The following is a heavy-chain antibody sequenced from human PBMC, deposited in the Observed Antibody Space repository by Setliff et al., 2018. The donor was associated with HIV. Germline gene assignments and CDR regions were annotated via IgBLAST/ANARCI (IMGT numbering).Heavy chain of an antibody. J-gene: IGHJ4*02. D-gene: IGHD3-10*01. CDR2: INPNNGGT. CDR1: GYTFTAYY. Sequence: ASVKVSCKTSGYTFTAYYIHWVRQAPGQGLEWMGWINPNNGGTKYAQNFQGRVTMTRDTSITTAYMELSSLISDDTAVYYCAREERYYGGKRALDYWGQGMLVTVSS. CDR3: AREERYYGGKRALDY. V-gene: IGHV1-2*02.